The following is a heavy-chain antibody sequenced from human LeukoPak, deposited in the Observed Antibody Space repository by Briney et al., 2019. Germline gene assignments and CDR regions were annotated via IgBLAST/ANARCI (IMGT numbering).Heavy chain of an antibody. J-gene: IGHJ6*02. CDR1: GYTFTSYC. Sequence: AAVKVSCKASGYTFTSYCISWGRRAPGQGLEWRGGISDYNGNKNYAQQLQGRVTMTTDNSTSRAAMELRSSRTDDKAVYYCAGDRSGYYSYYYGMDVWGQGTTVTVSS. D-gene: IGHD3-3*01. CDR3: AGDRSGYYSYYYGMDV. CDR2: ISDYNGNK. V-gene: IGHV1-18*01.